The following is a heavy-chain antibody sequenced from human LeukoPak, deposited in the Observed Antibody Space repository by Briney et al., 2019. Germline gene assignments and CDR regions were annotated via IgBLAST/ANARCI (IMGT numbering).Heavy chain of an antibody. V-gene: IGHV4-59*01. Sequence: SETLSLTCTVSGDSISTYYWNWIRQSPGKGLEWIGYIYYSGSTKYNPSLRSQVTISVDTSKNQFSLKLRSVTAADTAMYYCARGPTFRGVITSLRYYFDYWGQGTLLTVSS. CDR2: IYYSGST. CDR1: GDSISTYY. D-gene: IGHD3-10*01. CDR3: ARGPTFRGVITSLRYYFDY. J-gene: IGHJ4*02.